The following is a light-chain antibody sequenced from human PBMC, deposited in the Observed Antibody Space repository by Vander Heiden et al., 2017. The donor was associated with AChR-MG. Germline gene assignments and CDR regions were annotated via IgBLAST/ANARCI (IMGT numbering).Light chain of an antibody. CDR1: QGCRND. Sequence: DIQMTQSPSSLSASVGDRITITCRASQGCRNDVCWYQHKPGEAPKALIYGASILQSGVPSRFSGSGSGTEFTLTISSLQPEDFATYYCLQYNIYPRTFGQGTRVEVK. J-gene: IGKJ1*01. CDR2: GAS. V-gene: IGKV1-17*01. CDR3: LQYNIYPRT.